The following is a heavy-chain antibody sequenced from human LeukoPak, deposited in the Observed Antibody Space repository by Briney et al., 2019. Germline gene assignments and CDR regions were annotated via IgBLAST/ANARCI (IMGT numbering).Heavy chain of an antibody. J-gene: IGHJ6*02. V-gene: IGHV5-51*01. CDR1: GYSFTSYW. D-gene: IGHD2-2*01. CDR3: ARQGCSSTSCYFYYYGMDV. CDR2: IYPGDSDT. Sequence: GESLKISCKGSGYSFTSYWIGWVRQMPGKGLEWMGIIYPGDSDTRYSPSFQGQVTISADKSISTAYLQWSSLKASDTAMYYCARQGCSSTSCYFYYYGMDVWDQGTTVTVSS.